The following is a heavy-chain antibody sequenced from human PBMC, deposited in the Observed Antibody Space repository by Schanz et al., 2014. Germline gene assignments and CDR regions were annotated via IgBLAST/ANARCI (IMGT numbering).Heavy chain of an antibody. D-gene: IGHD2-15*01. V-gene: IGHV3-11*06. J-gene: IGHJ4*02. Sequence: QVQLVESGGGLVKPGGSLRLSCAASGFTFTDYYISWIRQAPGMGLEWVSYISHNTFYTDYADSVKGRFTISRDNSKDTVYLQMNSLRAEDTAVYYCARDLAGGGNDVWGQGTLVTVSS. CDR1: GFTFTDYY. CDR3: ARDLAGGGNDV. CDR2: ISHNTFYT.